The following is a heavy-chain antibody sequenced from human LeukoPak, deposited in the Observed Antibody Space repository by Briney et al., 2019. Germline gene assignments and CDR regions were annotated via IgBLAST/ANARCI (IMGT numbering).Heavy chain of an antibody. CDR2: INPNSGGT. V-gene: IGHV1-2*02. Sequence: ASVKVSCKASGYTFTGYYMHWVRQAPGQGLEWMGWINPNSGGTNYAQKFQGRVTMTRDTSISTAYMELSRLRSDDTAVYYCARSPCREVVPERQNWFDPWGQGTLVTVSS. D-gene: IGHD1-1*01. CDR3: ARSPCREVVPERQNWFDP. CDR1: GYTFTGYY. J-gene: IGHJ5*02.